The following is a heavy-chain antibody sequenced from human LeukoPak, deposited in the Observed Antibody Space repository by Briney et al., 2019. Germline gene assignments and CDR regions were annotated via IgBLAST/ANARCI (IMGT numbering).Heavy chain of an antibody. D-gene: IGHD1-26*01. Sequence: GGSLRLSCAASGFTVSTKYMSWVRQAPGKGLEWVSVIYSGGTTEYADSVKGRFTISRDNSKNTLYLQMNSLRAEDTAVYYCATRTHSGNYIGYFDYWGQGTLVTVSS. CDR1: GFTVSTKY. V-gene: IGHV3-66*01. CDR3: ATRTHSGNYIGYFDY. CDR2: IYSGGTT. J-gene: IGHJ4*02.